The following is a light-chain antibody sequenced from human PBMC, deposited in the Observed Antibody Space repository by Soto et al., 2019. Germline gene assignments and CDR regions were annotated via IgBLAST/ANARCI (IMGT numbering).Light chain of an antibody. J-gene: IGKJ1*01. Sequence: DLPMTQSPPSLSASIGDRVTITCRASQGIRDDLGWYQQKPGEAPKRLIYGASNLQSGVPSRFSGSGSGTEFTLTISSLQPEDFASYYCLPHNTYPRTFGQGTKVEMK. CDR2: GAS. V-gene: IGKV1-17*01. CDR3: LPHNTYPRT. CDR1: QGIRDD.